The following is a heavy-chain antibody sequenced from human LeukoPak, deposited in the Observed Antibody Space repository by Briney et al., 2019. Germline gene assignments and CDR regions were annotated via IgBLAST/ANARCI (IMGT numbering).Heavy chain of an antibody. V-gene: IGHV3-48*02. CDR1: GFNFNSYS. CDR2: IRTSGSSM. Sequence: GGSLRLSCAASGFNFNSYSMNWVRQAPGKGLEWLSHIRTSGSSMYYADSVRGRFTISRDNAKNSLYLQLNSLRDEDTAVYFCARDQDYGFDYWGQGTLVTVSS. D-gene: IGHD4-17*01. J-gene: IGHJ4*02. CDR3: ARDQDYGFDY.